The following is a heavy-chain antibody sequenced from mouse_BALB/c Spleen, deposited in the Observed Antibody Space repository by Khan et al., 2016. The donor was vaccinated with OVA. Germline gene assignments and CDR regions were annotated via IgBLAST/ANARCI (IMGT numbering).Heavy chain of an antibody. D-gene: IGHD1-2*01. Sequence: DLVKPGASVKLSCKASGYTFTSYWINWIKQRPGQGLEWIGRIAPGSGSIYYNEMFKDKATLTVDTSSSTAYIQLNSLSSEDSAVYVWARAIEDKVPLDCWGQGTTLTVAS. CDR2: IAPGSGSI. J-gene: IGHJ2*01. V-gene: IGHV1S41*01. CDR3: ARAIEDKVPLDC. CDR1: GYTFTSYW.